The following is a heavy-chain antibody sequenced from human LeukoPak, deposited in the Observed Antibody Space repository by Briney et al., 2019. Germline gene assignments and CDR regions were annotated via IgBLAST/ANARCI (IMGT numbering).Heavy chain of an antibody. J-gene: IGHJ5*02. CDR1: GFTFSAYS. D-gene: IGHD6-19*01. CDR2: ISGKRDYI. Sequence: PGGPLRLSCAASGFTFSAYSMSWLRQARGKGLEWVSSISGKRDYIFYADSMKGRYTISRDNVQKSLYLQMDSLRAEDTAVYYGASDLPAVTTWGQGTLVTVSS. CDR3: ASDLPAVTT. V-gene: IGHV3-21*01.